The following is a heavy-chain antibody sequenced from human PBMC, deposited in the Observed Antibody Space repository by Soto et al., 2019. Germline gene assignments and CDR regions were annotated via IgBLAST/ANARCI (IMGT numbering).Heavy chain of an antibody. CDR3: ARDAREGRDGYNFYDY. Sequence: QVQLVQSGAEVKKPGSSVKVSCKASGGTFSSYAISWVRQAPGQGLEWMGGIIPIFGTANYAQKFQGRVKINADESTSTGYMELSRLRSEDTAVYYCARDAREGRDGYNFYDYWGQGTLVTVSS. J-gene: IGHJ4*02. CDR1: GGTFSSYA. V-gene: IGHV1-69*01. D-gene: IGHD5-12*01. CDR2: IIPIFGTA.